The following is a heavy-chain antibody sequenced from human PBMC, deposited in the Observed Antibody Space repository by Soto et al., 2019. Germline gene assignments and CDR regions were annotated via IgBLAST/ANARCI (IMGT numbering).Heavy chain of an antibody. J-gene: IGHJ6*02. Sequence: QVHLVESGGGVVQPGSCLRLSCAASEFTFRIFAMHWLRQSPGKGLERVAVISYDGSRKADSVKGRFTVSRDNSWNTLHLQKNSLRAEDTAIYYCARGDREDIEEVVGVRPGEYSMDVWGQGTTVTVSS. CDR3: ARGDREDIEEVVGVRPGEYSMDV. CDR2: ISYDGSRK. V-gene: IGHV3-30-3*01. CDR1: EFTFRIFA. D-gene: IGHD1-26*01.